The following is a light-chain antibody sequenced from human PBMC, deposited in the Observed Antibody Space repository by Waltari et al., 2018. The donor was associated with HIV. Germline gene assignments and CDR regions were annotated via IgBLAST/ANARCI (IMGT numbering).Light chain of an antibody. CDR2: DAS. J-gene: IGKJ4*01. Sequence: EIVLTQSPATLSLSPGERATLSCRASQSVSRYFAWYQQKPGQAPRLLIYDASNRATGIPARFSGSGSGTDFTLTISSLEPEDCALYYCQQQSNWPLTFGGGTNVEIK. CDR1: QSVSRY. CDR3: QQQSNWPLT. V-gene: IGKV3-11*01.